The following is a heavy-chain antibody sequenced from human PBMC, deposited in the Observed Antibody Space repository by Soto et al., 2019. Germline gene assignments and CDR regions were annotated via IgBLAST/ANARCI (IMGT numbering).Heavy chain of an antibody. Sequence: ETLSLTGPVSGVSMTSSSYYRGWFRRPRWKGLEWIVSIYYSGSTYYNPYLKSRVTISVDTSKNQFSLKLSSVTAADTALYYCASSLVAAKLGSNNWFDPWGQGILVTTYS. D-gene: IGHD2-15*01. J-gene: IGHJ5*02. CDR3: ASSLVAAKLGSNNWFDP. CDR1: GVSMTSSSYY. V-gene: IGHV4-39*01. CDR2: IYYSGST.